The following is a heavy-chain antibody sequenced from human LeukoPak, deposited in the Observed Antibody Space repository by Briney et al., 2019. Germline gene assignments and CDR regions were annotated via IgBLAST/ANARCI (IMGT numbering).Heavy chain of an antibody. CDR2: ICTAGDT. D-gene: IGHD5-12*01. Sequence: VGSLRLSCAASGFTFSSYDMHWVLQATGKSLEWVSAICTAGDTYYPGSVKGRFTISRENAKNSLYLQMNSLRAGGTAVYYCARAGYSGYALDYWGQGTLVTVSS. J-gene: IGHJ4*02. V-gene: IGHV3-13*01. CDR1: GFTFSSYD. CDR3: ARAGYSGYALDY.